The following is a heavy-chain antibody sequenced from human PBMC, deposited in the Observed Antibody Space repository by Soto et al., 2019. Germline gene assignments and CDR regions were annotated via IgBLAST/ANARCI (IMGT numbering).Heavy chain of an antibody. J-gene: IGHJ4*02. CDR2: IYHGGTT. Sequence: SETRPSPALSLVAPSAVVTGGIGSARPQGGGLEWIGKIYHGGTTNYNPSLKNRVTISVDKSKNQFSLKLTSVTAADTAVYYCVSSLNYDFWRDGGRHFYFDYWGRGILVTVSS. CDR3: VSSLNYDFWRDGGRHFYFDY. V-gene: IGHV4-4*02. D-gene: IGHD3-3*01. CDR1: VAPSAVVTG.